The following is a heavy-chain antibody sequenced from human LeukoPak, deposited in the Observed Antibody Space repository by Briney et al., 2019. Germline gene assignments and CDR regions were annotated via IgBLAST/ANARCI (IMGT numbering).Heavy chain of an antibody. CDR1: GGSFSGYY. V-gene: IGHV4-34*01. Sequence: PSETLSLTCAVYGGSFSGYYWSWIRQPPGKGLEWIGETNHSGSTNYNPSLKSRVTISVDTSKNQFSLKLSSVTAADTAVYYCARKSRDGYNKQAYYFDYWGQGTLVTVSS. J-gene: IGHJ4*02. D-gene: IGHD5-24*01. CDR3: ARKSRDGYNKQAYYFDY. CDR2: TNHSGST.